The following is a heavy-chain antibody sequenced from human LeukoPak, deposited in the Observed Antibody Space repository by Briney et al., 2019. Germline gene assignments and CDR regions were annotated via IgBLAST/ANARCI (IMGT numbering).Heavy chain of an antibody. D-gene: IGHD1-1*01. V-gene: IGHV3-23*01. CDR2: ISGSGGST. J-gene: IGHJ4*02. CDR3: AKLLANWPTIDY. Sequence: GRSLRLSCAASGFTFSSYAMSWVRQAPGKGLEWVSAISGSGGSTYYADSVKGRFTISRDNSKNTLYLQMNSLRAEDTAVYYCAKLLANWPTIDYWGQGTLVTVSS. CDR1: GFTFSSYA.